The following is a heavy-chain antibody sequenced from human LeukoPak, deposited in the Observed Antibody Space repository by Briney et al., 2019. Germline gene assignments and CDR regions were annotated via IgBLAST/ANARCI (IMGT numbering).Heavy chain of an antibody. CDR1: GGSISSGGYY. CDR2: IYYSGST. CDR3: ASPLSGSYHDAFDI. J-gene: IGHJ3*02. Sequence: SSETLSLTCTVSGGSISSGGYYWSWIRQHPGKGLEWIRYIYYSGSTYYNPSLKSRVTISVDTSKNQFSLKLSSVTAADTAVYYCASPLSGSYHDAFDIWGQGTMVTVSS. D-gene: IGHD1-26*01. V-gene: IGHV4-31*03.